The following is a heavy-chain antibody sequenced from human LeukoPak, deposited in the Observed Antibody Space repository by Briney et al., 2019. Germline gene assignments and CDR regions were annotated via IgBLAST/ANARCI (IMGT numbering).Heavy chain of an antibody. Sequence: PGGSLRLSCAASGFTFSSYSMNWARQAPGKGLEWVSSISSSSSYIYYADSVKGRFTISRDNAKNSLYLQMNSLRAEDTAVYYCARELYDSSGFDYWGQGTLVTVSS. CDR2: ISSSSSYI. CDR1: GFTFSSYS. V-gene: IGHV3-21*01. CDR3: ARELYDSSGFDY. D-gene: IGHD3-22*01. J-gene: IGHJ4*02.